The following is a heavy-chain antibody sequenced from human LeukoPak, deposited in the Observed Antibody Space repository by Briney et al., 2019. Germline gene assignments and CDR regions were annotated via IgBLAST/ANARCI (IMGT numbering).Heavy chain of an antibody. CDR2: INPSGGST. D-gene: IGHD3-22*01. CDR3: ARGGSYYYDSSGPLDY. V-gene: IGHV1-46*01. CDR1: GYTFTSYF. J-gene: IGHJ4*02. Sequence: GASVKVSCKSYGYTFTSYFMHWVRQAPGQGLEWMGIINPSGGSTNYPQKFQGRVTMTRDTSISTAYMELSRLRSDDTAVYYCARGGSYYYDSSGPLDYWGQGTLVTVSS.